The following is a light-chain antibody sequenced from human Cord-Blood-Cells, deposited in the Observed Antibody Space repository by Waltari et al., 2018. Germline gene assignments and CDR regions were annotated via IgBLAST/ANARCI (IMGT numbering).Light chain of an antibody. CDR2: GAS. Sequence: EIVLTQSPGTLSLSPGERATLSCSASQSVSSSDLAWYQQRPGQAPRLLIYGASGRATGIPDRFSGSGSGTDFTLTISRLEPDDFAVYYCQQYGSSPPITFGPGTKVDIK. CDR1: QSVSSSD. V-gene: IGKV3-20*01. J-gene: IGKJ3*01. CDR3: QQYGSSPPIT.